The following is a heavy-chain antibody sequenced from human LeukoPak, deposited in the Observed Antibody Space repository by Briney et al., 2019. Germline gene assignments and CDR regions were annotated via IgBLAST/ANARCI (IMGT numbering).Heavy chain of an antibody. Sequence: RGSLRLSCAASGVTFSSHWMTWVRQAPGKGLEWVANIKEDGTEIYYVDSVKGRFTISRDNAKDSLYLQMNSLRAEDTAVYYCSLGVYYLDHWGQGTLVTVSS. CDR1: GVTFSSHW. J-gene: IGHJ4*02. V-gene: IGHV3-7*02. CDR2: IKEDGTEI. CDR3: SLGVYYLDH. D-gene: IGHD2-8*01.